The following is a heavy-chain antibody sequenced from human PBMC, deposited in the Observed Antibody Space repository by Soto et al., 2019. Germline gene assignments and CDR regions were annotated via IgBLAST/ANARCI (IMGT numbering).Heavy chain of an antibody. Sequence: GGSLRLSXAASGFTFSSYAMHWVRQAPGKGLEWVAVISYDGSNKYYADSVKGRFTISRDNSKNTLYLQMNSLRAEDTAVYYCARASDDILTGPDYWGQGTLVTVSS. D-gene: IGHD3-9*01. J-gene: IGHJ4*02. CDR3: ARASDDILTGPDY. CDR2: ISYDGSNK. CDR1: GFTFSSYA. V-gene: IGHV3-30-3*01.